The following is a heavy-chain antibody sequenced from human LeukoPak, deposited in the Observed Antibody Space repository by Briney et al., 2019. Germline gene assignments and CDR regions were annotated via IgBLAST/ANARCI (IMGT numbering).Heavy chain of an antibody. CDR1: GGSISSYY. CDR2: IYYSGST. Sequence: PSETLSLTCTVPGGSISSYYWSWIRQPPGKGLEWIGYIYYSGSTNYNPSLESRVTISVDTSKNQFSLKLSSVTAADTAVYYCARHYDSSGYWYYFDYWGQGTLVTVSS. J-gene: IGHJ4*02. D-gene: IGHD3-22*01. CDR3: ARHYDSSGYWYYFDY. V-gene: IGHV4-59*08.